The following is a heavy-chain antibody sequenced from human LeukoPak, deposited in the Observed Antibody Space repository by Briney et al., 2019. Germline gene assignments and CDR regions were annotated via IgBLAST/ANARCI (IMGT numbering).Heavy chain of an antibody. CDR3: AKDGLSYSSTGWFDP. V-gene: IGHV3-30*02. CDR1: GFTFSSYG. D-gene: IGHD4-11*01. CDR2: IRYDGSNK. J-gene: IGHJ5*02. Sequence: GGSLRLSCAASGFTFSSYGMHWVRQAPGKGLEWVAFIRYDGSNKYYADSVKGRFTISRDNSKNTLYLQMNSLRAEDTAVYYCAKDGLSYSSTGWFDPWGQGTLVTVSS.